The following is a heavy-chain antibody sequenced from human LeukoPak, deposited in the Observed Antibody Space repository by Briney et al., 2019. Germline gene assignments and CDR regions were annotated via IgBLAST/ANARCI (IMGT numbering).Heavy chain of an antibody. V-gene: IGHV1-18*01. J-gene: IGHJ4*02. CDR1: GYTFTSYG. Sequence: ASVKVSCKASGYTFTSYGISWVRQAPGQGLEWMGWISAYNGNTNYAQKLQGRVTMTTDTSTSTAYMELRSLRSDDTAVYYCATGSHIAAAGQFDYWGQGTLVTVSS. D-gene: IGHD6-13*01. CDR3: ATGSHIAAAGQFDY. CDR2: ISAYNGNT.